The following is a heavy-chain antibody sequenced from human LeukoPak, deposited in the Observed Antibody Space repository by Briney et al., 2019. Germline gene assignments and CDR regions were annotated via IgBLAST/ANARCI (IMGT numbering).Heavy chain of an antibody. Sequence: GESLKISCKASGYTFTGYYMHWVRQAPGQGLEWMGWINPNSGGTNYAQKFQGRVTMTRDTSISTAYMELSRLRSDDTAVYYCARVRKYSSSWLDFDYWGQGTLVTVSS. J-gene: IGHJ4*02. CDR1: GYTFTGYY. V-gene: IGHV1-2*02. D-gene: IGHD6-13*01. CDR3: ARVRKYSSSWLDFDY. CDR2: INPNSGGT.